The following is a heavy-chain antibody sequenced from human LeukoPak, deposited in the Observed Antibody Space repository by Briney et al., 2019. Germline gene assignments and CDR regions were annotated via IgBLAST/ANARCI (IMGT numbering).Heavy chain of an antibody. CDR1: GFTFSTYA. Sequence: AGGSLTLSCAASGFTFSTYAMSWVRQAPGKGLAWVASVKSDGAGTHYADSVKGRFTISRDNSKNILYLQMNSLRAEDTAVYYCARGDGYYGSGSYYNYWGQGTLVTVSS. V-gene: IGHV3-23*01. J-gene: IGHJ4*02. D-gene: IGHD3-10*01. CDR3: ARGDGYYGSGSYYNY. CDR2: VKSDGAGT.